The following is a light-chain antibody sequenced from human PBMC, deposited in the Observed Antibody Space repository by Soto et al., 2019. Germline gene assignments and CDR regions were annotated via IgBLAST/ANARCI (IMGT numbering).Light chain of an antibody. J-gene: IGKJ4*01. CDR3: QQSYSLPLT. CDR2: AAS. CDR1: QSISSY. Sequence: DIQMTQSPSSLSASVGDRVTITCRASQSISSYLNWYEQKPGKAPNLLIYAASTLQSGVPSRFRGSGSGTEFTLTIDSLQPEDFATYFCQQSYSLPLTCGGGTKVDI. V-gene: IGKV1-39*01.